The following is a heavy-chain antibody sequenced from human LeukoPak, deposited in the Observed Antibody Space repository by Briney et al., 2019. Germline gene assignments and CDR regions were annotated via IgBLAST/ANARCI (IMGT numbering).Heavy chain of an antibody. D-gene: IGHD6-13*01. J-gene: IGHJ4*02. CDR1: GGSISSSSYY. CDR2: IYYSGST. CDR3: ARGLKWIAAAGTRGVFDY. Sequence: SETLSLTCTVSGGSISSSSYYWGWIRQPPGKGLEWIGSIYYSGSTYYNPSLKSRVTISVDTSKNQFSLKLSSVTAADTAVYYCARGLKWIAAAGTRGVFDYWGQGTLVTVSS. V-gene: IGHV4-39*07.